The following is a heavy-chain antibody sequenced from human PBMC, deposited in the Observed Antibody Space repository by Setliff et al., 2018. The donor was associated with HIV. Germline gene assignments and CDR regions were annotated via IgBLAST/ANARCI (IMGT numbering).Heavy chain of an antibody. CDR1: GGSISSGRYY. CDR3: ARGTTSITFDY. J-gene: IGHJ4*02. V-gene: IGHV4-31*03. Sequence: SETLSLTCTVSGGSISSGRYYWSWIRQPAGKGLEWIGYISYSGSTYYNPSLKSRLTMSIDTSKSHFSLNLNSVTAADTAVYYCARGTTSITFDYWSQGTLVTVSS. D-gene: IGHD1-1*01. CDR2: ISYSGST.